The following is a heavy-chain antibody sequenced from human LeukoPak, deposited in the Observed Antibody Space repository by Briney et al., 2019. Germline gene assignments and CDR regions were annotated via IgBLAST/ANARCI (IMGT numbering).Heavy chain of an antibody. Sequence: GASLQISCECSGSIITSYWIGWVRQLPGKGLEWMGIIYPGDSDTRYSPSFQGQVTISADKSISTAYLQWSSLKASDTAMYYCARHYNYGGNPLIGDWGQGTLVTVSS. CDR1: GSIITSYW. CDR3: ARHYNYGGNPLIGD. D-gene: IGHD4-23*01. CDR2: IYPGDSDT. J-gene: IGHJ4*02. V-gene: IGHV5-51*01.